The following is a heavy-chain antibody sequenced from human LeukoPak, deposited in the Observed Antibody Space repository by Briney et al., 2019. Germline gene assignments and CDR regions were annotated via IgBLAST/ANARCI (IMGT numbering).Heavy chain of an antibody. CDR3: AKGRPTELGYCGRSICADWYFDL. J-gene: IGHJ2*01. CDR2: IGPNGGDA. D-gene: IGHD2-2*01. Sequence: GGSLRLSCSASGFSFSNFAMNWFRQAPGKGLEYVSVIGPNGGDAYYADSVRGRFTISRDNSKNTLYLQMSSLRVEDTAAYYCAKGRPTELGYCGRSICADWYFDLWGRGTLLTVSS. CDR1: GFSFSNFA. V-gene: IGHV3-64D*06.